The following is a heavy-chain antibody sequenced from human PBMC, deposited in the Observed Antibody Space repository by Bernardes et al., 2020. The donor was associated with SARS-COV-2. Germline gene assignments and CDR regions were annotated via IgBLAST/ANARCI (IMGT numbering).Heavy chain of an antibody. V-gene: IGHV4-4*07. D-gene: IGHD3-9*01. CDR1: GGSISSYY. CDR3: ARARYLDILTGYYKGDYYYYGMDV. J-gene: IGHJ6*02. Sequence: SETLSLTCTVSGGSISSYYWSWIRQPAGKGLEWIGRIYTSGSTNYNPSLKSRVTMSVDTSKNQFSLKLSSVTAADTAVYYCARARYLDILTGYYKGDYYYYGMDVWGQGTTVTVSS. CDR2: IYTSGST.